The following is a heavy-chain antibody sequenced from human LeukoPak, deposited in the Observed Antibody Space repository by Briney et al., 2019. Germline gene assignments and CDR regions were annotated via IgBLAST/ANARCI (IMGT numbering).Heavy chain of an antibody. Sequence: ASVKVSCKVSGYTLTELSMHWVRQAPGKGLEWMGVFDPEDGETIYAQKFQGRVTMTEDTSTDTAYMELSSLRSEDTAVYYCAVHRSRTHAFDIWGQGTMVTVSS. J-gene: IGHJ3*02. CDR2: FDPEDGET. V-gene: IGHV1-24*01. CDR3: AVHRSRTHAFDI. D-gene: IGHD1-14*01. CDR1: GYTLTELS.